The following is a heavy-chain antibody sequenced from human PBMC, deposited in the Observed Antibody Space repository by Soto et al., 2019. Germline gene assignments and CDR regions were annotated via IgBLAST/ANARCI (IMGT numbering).Heavy chain of an antibody. D-gene: IGHD6-19*01. V-gene: IGHV3-23*01. CDR2: ISSIGGTT. CDR3: AKPGYLEQWLVMGYFDY. J-gene: IGHJ4*02. Sequence: PGGSLSLSCAASGFTFSSYAMSWVRQAPGKGLGWVSAISSIGGTTHYADSVKGRFIIPRENSKNTLYLQMNTLRAEDTALYYCAKPGYLEQWLVMGYFDYWGQGTMVTVSS. CDR1: GFTFSSYA.